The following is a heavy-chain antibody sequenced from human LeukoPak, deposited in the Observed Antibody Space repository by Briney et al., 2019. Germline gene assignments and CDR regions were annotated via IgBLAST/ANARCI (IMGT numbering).Heavy chain of an antibody. D-gene: IGHD3-10*01. CDR1: GFSFSDAW. CDR3: TTYGSGRKFDY. J-gene: IGHJ4*02. V-gene: IGHV3-15*04. CDR2: IESKTDGGTT. Sequence: PGGSLRLSCAASGFSFSDAWMSWVRQIPEKGLEWVGRIESKTDGGTTDYAAPVKGRFTISRDDSTNTLYLQMNSLKSEDTAVYYCTTYGSGRKFDYWGQGILVTVSS.